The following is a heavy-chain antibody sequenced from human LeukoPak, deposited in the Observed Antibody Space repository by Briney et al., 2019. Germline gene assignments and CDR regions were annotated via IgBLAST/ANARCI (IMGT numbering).Heavy chain of an antibody. CDR1: GFTFSSYS. CDR2: ISSSRSTI. V-gene: IGHV3-48*01. CDR3: ASVTMIVSGYFDY. J-gene: IGHJ4*02. D-gene: IGHD3-22*01. Sequence: GGSLRLSCAASGFTFSSYSMNWVRQAPGKGLEGVSYISSSRSTIYYADSVKCRFTNSRDNAKNSLYLQMNSLRAEDTAVYYCASVTMIVSGYFDYWGQGTLVTVSS.